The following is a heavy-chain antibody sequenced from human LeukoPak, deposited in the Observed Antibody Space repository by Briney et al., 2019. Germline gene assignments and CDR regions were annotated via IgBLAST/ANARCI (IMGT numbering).Heavy chain of an antibody. J-gene: IGHJ6*03. CDR3: ARDSYYYDSSGWGYYCYMDV. CDR2: SSSSSSNI. V-gene: IGHV3-21*01. D-gene: IGHD3-22*01. Sequence: GGSLRLSCAASGFTFSSYSMNWVRQAPGKGLEWVSSSSSSSSNIYYADSVKGRFTISRDNAKNSLYLQMNSLRAEDTAVYYCARDSYYYDSSGWGYYCYMDVWGKGTTVTVSS. CDR1: GFTFSSYS.